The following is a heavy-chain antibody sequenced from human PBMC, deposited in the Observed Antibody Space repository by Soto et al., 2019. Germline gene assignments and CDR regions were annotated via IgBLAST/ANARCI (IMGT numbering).Heavy chain of an antibody. CDR1: GFTFSSYG. V-gene: IGHV3-33*01. CDR2: IWYDGSNK. Sequence: QVQLVESGGGVVQPGRSLRLSCAASGFTFSSYGMHWVRQAPGKGLEWVAVIWYDGSNKYYADSVKGRFTISRDNSKNTLYLQMNSLRAEDSAVYYCARDRVLRGRFLECAMDVWGQGTTVTVSS. D-gene: IGHD3-3*01. J-gene: IGHJ6*02. CDR3: ARDRVLRGRFLECAMDV.